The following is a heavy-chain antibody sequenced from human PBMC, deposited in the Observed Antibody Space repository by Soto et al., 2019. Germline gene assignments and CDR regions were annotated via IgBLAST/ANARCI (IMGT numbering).Heavy chain of an antibody. V-gene: IGHV3-7*01. CDR3: ARDNGELPYYYYYGMDV. Sequence: QPGGSLRLSXAASGFTFSSYWMSWVRQAPGKGLEWVANIKQDGSEKYYVDSVKGRFTISRDNAKNSLYLQMNSLRAEDTAVYYCARDNGELPYYYYYGMDVWGQGTTVTVSS. CDR1: GFTFSSYW. D-gene: IGHD1-26*01. CDR2: IKQDGSEK. J-gene: IGHJ6*02.